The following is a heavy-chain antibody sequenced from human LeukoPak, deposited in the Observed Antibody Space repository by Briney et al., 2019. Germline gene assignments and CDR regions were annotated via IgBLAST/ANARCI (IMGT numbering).Heavy chain of an antibody. J-gene: IGHJ4*02. Sequence: GESLKISCKGSGYSFPTYWIGWVRQMPGKGLEWMGIIYPGDSNIRYSPSFQGQVTISADKSISTAYLHWSSLKASDTGMYFCARQSSSGSGVYWGQGTLVTVSP. V-gene: IGHV5-51*01. D-gene: IGHD3-22*01. CDR2: IYPGDSNI. CDR1: GYSFPTYW. CDR3: ARQSSSGSGVY.